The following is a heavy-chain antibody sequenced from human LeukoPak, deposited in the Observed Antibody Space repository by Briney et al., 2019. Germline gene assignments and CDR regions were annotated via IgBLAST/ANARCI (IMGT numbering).Heavy chain of an antibody. CDR3: ARLGIVGAPYYFDY. CDR2: ISAYNGNT. D-gene: IGHD1-26*01. J-gene: IGHJ4*02. V-gene: IGHV1-18*01. Sequence: WISAYNGNTNYAQKLQGRVTMTTDTSTSTAYMELRSLRSDDTAVYYCARLGIVGAPYYFDYWGQGTLVTVSS.